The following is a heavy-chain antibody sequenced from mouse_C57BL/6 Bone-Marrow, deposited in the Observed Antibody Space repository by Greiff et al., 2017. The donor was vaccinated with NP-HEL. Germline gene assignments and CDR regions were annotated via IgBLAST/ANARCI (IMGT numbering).Heavy chain of an antibody. Sequence: EVNVVESGGGLVQPGESLKLSCESNEYEFPSHDMSWVRKTPEKRLELVAAINSDGGSTYYPDTMERRFIISRDNTKKTLYLQMSSLRSEDTALYYCARHNYGSSLYWYFDVWGTGTTVTVSS. D-gene: IGHD1-1*01. CDR2: INSDGGST. V-gene: IGHV5-2*01. J-gene: IGHJ1*03. CDR3: ARHNYGSSLYWYFDV. CDR1: EYEFPSHD.